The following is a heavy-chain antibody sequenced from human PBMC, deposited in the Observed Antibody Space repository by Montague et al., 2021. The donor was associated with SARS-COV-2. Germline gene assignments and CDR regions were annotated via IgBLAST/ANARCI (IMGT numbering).Heavy chain of an antibody. D-gene: IGHD5/OR15-5a*01. Sequence: SLRLSCAAPQFTFSSYAMSWVRQAPGKGLEWVSTISGGGSSTYYXXSLKGRFTISRDNSKNTLYLQMNSLRAEDTAVYYCAKGPSKYSVYDRYFAYWGQGTLVTVSS. V-gene: IGHV3-23*01. CDR3: AKGPSKYSVYDRYFAY. J-gene: IGHJ4*02. CDR2: ISGGGSST. CDR1: QFTFSSYA.